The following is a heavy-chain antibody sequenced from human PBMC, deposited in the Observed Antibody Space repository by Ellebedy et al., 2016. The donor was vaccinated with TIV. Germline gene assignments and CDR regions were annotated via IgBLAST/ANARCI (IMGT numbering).Heavy chain of an antibody. CDR2: IFSAADGGET. V-gene: IGHV3-23*03. CDR3: TRDAAGNGGKLDY. Sequence: PGGSLRLSCAASGLTFSSHAMSWVRQAPGKGLEWVSVIFSAADGGETHYADSVKGRFTISRDSSKNTLYLQMNSLRAEDTAVYYCTRDAAGNGGKLDYWGQGALVTVSS. D-gene: IGHD4-23*01. J-gene: IGHJ4*02. CDR1: GLTFSSHA.